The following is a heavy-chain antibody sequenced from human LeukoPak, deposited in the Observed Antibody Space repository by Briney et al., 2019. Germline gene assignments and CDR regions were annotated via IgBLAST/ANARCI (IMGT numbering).Heavy chain of an antibody. CDR1: GFTFSSYA. CDR3: ARALYYDILTGYLYYFDY. CDR2: ISGSGGST. J-gene: IGHJ4*02. Sequence: PGGSLRLSCAASGFTFSSYAMSWVRQAPGKGLEWVSAISGSGGSTYYADSVKGRFTISRDNSKNTLYLQMNSLRAEDTAVYYCARALYYDILTGYLYYFDYWGQGTLVTVSS. V-gene: IGHV3-23*01. D-gene: IGHD3-9*01.